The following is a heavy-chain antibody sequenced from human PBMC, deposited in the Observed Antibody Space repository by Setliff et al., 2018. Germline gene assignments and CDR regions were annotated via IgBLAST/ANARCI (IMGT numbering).Heavy chain of an antibody. V-gene: IGHV3-11*04. CDR2: ISGSDFTI. CDR1: GFTFSNFY. CDR3: ARGRTFDV. Sequence: PGGSLRLSCVGSGFTFSNFYMNWIRQAPGKGLEWVSAISGSDFTISFSDYSDSVKGRFNISRDNAENSVYLQMNNLRAGDTGVYYCARGRTFDVWGQGAMVTVS. J-gene: IGHJ3*01.